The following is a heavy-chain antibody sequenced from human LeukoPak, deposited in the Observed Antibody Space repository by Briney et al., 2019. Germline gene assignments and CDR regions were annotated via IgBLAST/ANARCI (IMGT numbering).Heavy chain of an antibody. CDR3: ARGERYDILTGAFDY. CDR2: ISGSGGST. CDR1: GFTFSSYA. D-gene: IGHD3-9*01. J-gene: IGHJ4*02. Sequence: GGSLRLSCAASGFTFSSYAMSWVRQAPGKGLEWVSAISGSGGSTYYADSVKGRFTISRDNAKNSLYLQMNSLRAEDTAVYYCARGERYDILTGAFDYWGQGTLVTVSS. V-gene: IGHV3-23*01.